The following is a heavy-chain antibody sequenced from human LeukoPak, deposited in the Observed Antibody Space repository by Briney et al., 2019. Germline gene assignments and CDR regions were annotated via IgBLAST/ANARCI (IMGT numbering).Heavy chain of an antibody. CDR2: ISSSGSTI. J-gene: IGHJ4*02. Sequence: GGSLRLSCAASGFTFSSYEMNWVRQAPGKGLEWVSYISSSGSTIYYADSVKGRFTISRDNAKNSLYLQMNSLRAEDTAVYYCAGIDYYDSSGYYYVEYYWGQGTLVTVSS. D-gene: IGHD3-22*01. CDR3: AGIDYYDSSGYYYVEYY. V-gene: IGHV3-48*03. CDR1: GFTFSSYE.